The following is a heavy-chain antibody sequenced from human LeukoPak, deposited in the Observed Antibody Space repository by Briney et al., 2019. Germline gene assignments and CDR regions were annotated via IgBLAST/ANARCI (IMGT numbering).Heavy chain of an antibody. D-gene: IGHD6-13*01. CDR2: ISFDGSNK. CDR1: GFRFSSYD. Sequence: PGGSLRLSCAASGFRFSSYDMHWVRQAPGKGLEWVAVISFDGSNKYSADSVKGRFTTSRDNSKNTLYLQMNSLRAEDTAVYYCARGFSAYSSSCFDYWGQGTLVTVSS. CDR3: ARGFSAYSSSCFDY. V-gene: IGHV3-30*19. J-gene: IGHJ4*02.